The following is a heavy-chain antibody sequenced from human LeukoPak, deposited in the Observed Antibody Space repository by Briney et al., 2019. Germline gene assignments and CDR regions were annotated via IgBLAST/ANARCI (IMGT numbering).Heavy chain of an antibody. CDR2: IYYSGST. V-gene: IGHV4-61*08. D-gene: IGHD3-10*01. CDR3: AGVRGIALFGFDFHI. J-gene: IGHJ3*02. Sequence: SETLSLTCTVSGGSISSGDYYWSWIRQPPGKGLEWIGYIYYSGSTNYNPSLKSRVTISVDTSKNQFSLKLSSVTAADTAVYFCAGVRGIALFGFDFHIWGQGTVVTVSS. CDR1: GGSISSGDYY.